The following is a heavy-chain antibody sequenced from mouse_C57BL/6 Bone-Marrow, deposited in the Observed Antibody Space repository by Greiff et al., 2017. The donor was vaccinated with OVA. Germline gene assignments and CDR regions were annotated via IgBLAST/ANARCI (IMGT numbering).Heavy chain of an antibody. Sequence: VQLQQPGAELVRPGPSVKLSCKASGYTFTSYWMHWVKQRPGQGLEWIGVIDPSDSYTNYNQKFKGKATLTVDTSSSTAYMQLSSLTSEDSAVYYCANYYGSKDYWGQGTTLTVSS. CDR1: GYTFTSYW. CDR3: ANYYGSKDY. V-gene: IGHV1-59*01. D-gene: IGHD1-1*01. CDR2: IDPSDSYT. J-gene: IGHJ2*01.